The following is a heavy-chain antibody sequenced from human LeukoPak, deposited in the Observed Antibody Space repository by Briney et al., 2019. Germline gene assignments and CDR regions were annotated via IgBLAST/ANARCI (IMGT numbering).Heavy chain of an antibody. CDR1: GYTFTGYY. CDR3: ARVSDIVATFDAFDI. V-gene: IGHV1-2*04. Sequence: ASVMVSCKASGYTFTGYYMHWVRQAPGQGLEWMGWINPNSGGTNYAQKFQGWVTMTRDTSISTAYMELSRLRSDDTAVYYCARVSDIVATFDAFDIWGQGTMVTVSS. CDR2: INPNSGGT. D-gene: IGHD5-12*01. J-gene: IGHJ3*02.